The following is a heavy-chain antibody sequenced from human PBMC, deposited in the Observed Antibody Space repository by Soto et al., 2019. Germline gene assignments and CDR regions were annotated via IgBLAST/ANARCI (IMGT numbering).Heavy chain of an antibody. CDR2: IWYDGSNE. Sequence: GGSLXLSFAASEFSFTGFYMHWVRQAPGKGLEWVAVIWYDGSNEYFADSVKGRFTISRDNSKNTVYLQMNSLRAEDTAVYYCAKENRILDYWGLGTLVTVSS. CDR3: AKENRILDY. V-gene: IGHV3-33*06. CDR1: EFSFTGFY. J-gene: IGHJ4*02.